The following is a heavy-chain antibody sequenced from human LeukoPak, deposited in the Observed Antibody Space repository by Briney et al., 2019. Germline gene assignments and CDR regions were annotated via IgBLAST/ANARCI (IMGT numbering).Heavy chain of an antibody. CDR3: ARDRPYYDSSGYYSFDY. D-gene: IGHD3-22*01. CDR1: GYTFTSYG. Sequence: ASVKVSCKASGYTFTSYGISWVRQAPGQGLEWMGWISAYNGNTNYAQKLQGRVTMTTDTSTSTAYMELRSLRSDDTAVYYCARDRPYYDSSGYYSFDYWGQGTLVTVSS. CDR2: ISAYNGNT. J-gene: IGHJ4*02. V-gene: IGHV1-18*01.